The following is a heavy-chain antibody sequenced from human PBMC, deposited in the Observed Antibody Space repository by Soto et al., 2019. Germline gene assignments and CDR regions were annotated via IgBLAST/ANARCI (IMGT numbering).Heavy chain of an antibody. CDR1: GGSISSGDYY. Sequence: SETLSLTCAVSGGSISSGDYYWSWIRQPPGKGLEWIGYIYYSGSTYYNPSLKSRLTISLDTSENQFSLELTSVTAADTAIYYCARARPYYDCELDPPGQGTLVTVSS. CDR3: ARARPYYDCELDP. D-gene: IGHD3-9*01. CDR2: IYYSGST. V-gene: IGHV4-31*11. J-gene: IGHJ5*02.